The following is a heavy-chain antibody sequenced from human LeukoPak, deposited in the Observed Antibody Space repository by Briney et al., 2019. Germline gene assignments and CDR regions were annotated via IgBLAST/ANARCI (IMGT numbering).Heavy chain of an antibody. CDR2: INPNSGGT. J-gene: IGHJ3*02. CDR1: GYTFTGHY. D-gene: IGHD3-16*01. Sequence: ASVKVSCKASGYTFTGHYIHWLRQAPGQGLEWMGWINPNSGGTSFALNFQGRVTLTRDTSISTVYTELSRLRSDDTAVYYSARDLRGGALGAFDIWGQGTMVTVSS. V-gene: IGHV1-2*02. CDR3: ARDLRGGALGAFDI.